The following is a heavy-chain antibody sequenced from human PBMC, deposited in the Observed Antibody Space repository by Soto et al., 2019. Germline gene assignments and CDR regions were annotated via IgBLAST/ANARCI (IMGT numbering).Heavy chain of an antibody. Sequence: QLQLQESGPGLVKPSETLSLTCTVSGGSFSSSSFYWGWIRQPPGKGLEWIGTIYYSGSTYYNPSLKSRVTISADTAKNQFSLKLSSVTATYTAVYDCARHEDDILTGYPYWGQGTLVTVSS. CDR2: IYYSGST. V-gene: IGHV4-39*01. J-gene: IGHJ4*02. D-gene: IGHD3-9*01. CDR1: GGSFSSSSFY. CDR3: ARHEDDILTGYPY.